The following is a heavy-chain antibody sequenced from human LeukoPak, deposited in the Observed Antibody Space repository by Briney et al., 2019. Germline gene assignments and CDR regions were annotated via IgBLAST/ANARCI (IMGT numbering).Heavy chain of an antibody. CDR2: IYTSGST. D-gene: IGHD3-10*01. Sequence: PSETLSLTCTVSGGSISSYYWSWIRQPAGKGPEWIGRIYTSGSTNYNPSLKSRVTISVNTSKNQFSLKLTSVTAADTAVYYCARQRSGSGSYYFDYWGQGTLVTVSS. CDR3: ARQRSGSGSYYFDY. J-gene: IGHJ4*02. V-gene: IGHV4-4*07. CDR1: GGSISSYY.